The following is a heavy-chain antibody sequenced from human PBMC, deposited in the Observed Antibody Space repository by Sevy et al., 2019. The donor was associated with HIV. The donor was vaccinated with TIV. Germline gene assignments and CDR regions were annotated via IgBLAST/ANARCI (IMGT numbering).Heavy chain of an antibody. V-gene: IGHV4-38-2*02. D-gene: IGHD3-9*01. CDR1: GYSISSGYL. Sequence: SETLSLTCTVSGYSISSGYLWGWIRQPPGKGLEWIGSVDHTGNTYYNPSLKSRVTTSVHTSKNQFSLRLSSVTAADTAVYYCANFGRLLIINGDAFDVWGQGTMVTVSS. CDR3: ANFGRLLIINGDAFDV. CDR2: VDHTGNT. J-gene: IGHJ3*01.